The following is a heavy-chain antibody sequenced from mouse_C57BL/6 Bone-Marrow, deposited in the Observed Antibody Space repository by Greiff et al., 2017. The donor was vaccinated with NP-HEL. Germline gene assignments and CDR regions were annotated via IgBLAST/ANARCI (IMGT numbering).Heavy chain of an antibody. CDR3: ARSPNYYGSSPYD. J-gene: IGHJ2*01. CDR1: GYTFTSYW. V-gene: IGHV1-7*01. CDR2: INPSSGYT. Sequence: VKVVESGAELAKPGASVKLSCKASGYTFTSYWMHWVKQRPGQGLEWIGYINPSSGYTKYHQKFKDKATLTADKSSSTAYMQLSSLTDEDSAVYYGARSPNYYGSSPYDWGKGTTLTVSS. D-gene: IGHD1-1*01.